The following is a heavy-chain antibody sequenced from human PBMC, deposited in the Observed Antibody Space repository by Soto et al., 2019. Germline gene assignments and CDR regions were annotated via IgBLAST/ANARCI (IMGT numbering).Heavy chain of an antibody. Sequence: GSLRLSCAASGFTFRSFTMNWVRQAPGKGLEWVSTISSNSAYIYYTDALRGRFTISRDNAKNSLHLQMNSLRAEDTAVYYCTRDASRDSSARGWYDPWGPGTLVTVSS. J-gene: IGHJ5*02. CDR1: GFTFRSFT. V-gene: IGHV3-21*01. D-gene: IGHD6-13*01. CDR3: TRDASRDSSARGWYDP. CDR2: ISSNSAYI.